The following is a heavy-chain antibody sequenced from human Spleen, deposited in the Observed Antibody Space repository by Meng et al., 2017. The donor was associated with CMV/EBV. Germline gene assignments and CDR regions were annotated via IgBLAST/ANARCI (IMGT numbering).Heavy chain of an antibody. V-gene: IGHV3-7*01. J-gene: IGHJ4*02. Sequence: GESLKISXXASGFTFSSYWMSWVRQAPGKGLEWVANIKQDGSEKYYVDSVKGRFTISRDNAKNSLYLQMNSLRAEDTAVYYCARDRGEWELLLYYFDYWGQGTLVTVSS. CDR3: ARDRGEWELLLYYFDY. D-gene: IGHD1-26*01. CDR1: GFTFSSYW. CDR2: IKQDGSEK.